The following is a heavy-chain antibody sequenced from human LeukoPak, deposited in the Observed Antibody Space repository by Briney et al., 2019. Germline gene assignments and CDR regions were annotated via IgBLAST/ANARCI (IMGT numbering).Heavy chain of an antibody. CDR3: AGRSSGTYYGYFDY. CDR1: DGSISSATYY. CDR2: FFYTGST. J-gene: IGHJ4*02. Sequence: SETLSLTCTVSDGSISSATYYWGWIRQSPNKGLDWIGSFFYTGSTYYSPSLKSRVTISVDTSKNHFSLKLSSVTAADTAVYYCAGRSSGTYYGYFDYWGQGTLVTVSS. V-gene: IGHV4-39*02. D-gene: IGHD1-26*01.